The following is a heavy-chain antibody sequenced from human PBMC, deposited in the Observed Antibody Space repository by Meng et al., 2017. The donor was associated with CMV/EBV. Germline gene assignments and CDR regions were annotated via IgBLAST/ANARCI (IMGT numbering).Heavy chain of an antibody. CDR3: AKDISYSGSYHAFDY. Sequence: SLKISCAASGFTFDDYAMHWVRQAPGKGLEWVSGISWNSCSIGYADSVKGRFTISRDNAKNSLYLQMNSLRAEDTALYYCAKDISYSGSYHAFDYWGQGTLVTVSS. J-gene: IGHJ4*02. CDR1: GFTFDDYA. D-gene: IGHD1-26*01. V-gene: IGHV3-9*01. CDR2: ISWNSCSI.